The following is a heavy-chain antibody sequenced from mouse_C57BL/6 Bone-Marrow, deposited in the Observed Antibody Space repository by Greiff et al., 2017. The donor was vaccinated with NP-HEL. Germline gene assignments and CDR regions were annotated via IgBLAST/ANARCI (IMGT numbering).Heavy chain of an antibody. CDR3: ARGRYGWFAY. J-gene: IGHJ3*01. CDR1: GYTFTDYN. Sequence: VHVKQSGPELVKPGASVKIPCKASGYTFTDYNMDWVKQSHGKSLEWIGDINPNNGGTIYNQKFKGKATLTVDKSSSTAYMELRSLTSEDTAVYYCARGRYGWFAYWGQGTLVTVSA. V-gene: IGHV1-18*01. CDR2: INPNNGGT. D-gene: IGHD1-1*02.